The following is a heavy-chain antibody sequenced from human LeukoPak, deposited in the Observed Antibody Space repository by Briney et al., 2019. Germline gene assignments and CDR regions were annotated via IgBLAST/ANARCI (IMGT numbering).Heavy chain of an antibody. CDR3: ARADYYETSGAFGY. CDR2: ISYNSNYI. CDR1: GFTFSSHG. V-gene: IGHV3-21*01. D-gene: IGHD3-22*01. Sequence: GGSLRLSCAGSGFTFSSHGMNWVRQAPGKGLEWVSFISYNSNYIFYADSVKGRFTISRDNAKNSLYLQMNSLRAEDTAVYYCARADYYETSGAFGYWGQGTLVIVSS. J-gene: IGHJ4*02.